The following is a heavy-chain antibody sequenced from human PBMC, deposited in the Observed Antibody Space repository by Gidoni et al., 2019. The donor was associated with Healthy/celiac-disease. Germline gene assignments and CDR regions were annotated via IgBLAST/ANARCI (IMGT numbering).Heavy chain of an antibody. V-gene: IGHV4-4*02. D-gene: IGHD3-10*01. J-gene: IGHJ5*02. CDR1: GGSISSSNW. Sequence: HVQLQESGPGLVQPSGTLSLTCAVSGGSISSSNWWSWVRQPPGKGLEWIGAIYHSGSTNYNPSLKSRVTISVDKSKNQFSLKLSSVTAADTAVYYCARDSHVEMATLWWFDPWGQGTLVTVSS. CDR2: IYHSGST. CDR3: ARDSHVEMATLWWFDP.